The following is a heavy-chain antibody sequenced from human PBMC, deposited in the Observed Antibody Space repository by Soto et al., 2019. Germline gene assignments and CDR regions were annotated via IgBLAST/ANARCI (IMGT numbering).Heavy chain of an antibody. V-gene: IGHV3-23*01. J-gene: IGHJ6*03. CDR3: AKDQAQWLVPYYYYMDV. CDR2: ISGSGGST. D-gene: IGHD6-19*01. Sequence: GGSLRLSCAASGFTFSSYAMSWVRQAPGKGLEWGSAISGSGGSTYYADSVKGRFTISRDNSKNTLYLQMNSLRAEDTAVYYCAKDQAQWLVPYYYYMDVWGKGTTVTVSS. CDR1: GFTFSSYA.